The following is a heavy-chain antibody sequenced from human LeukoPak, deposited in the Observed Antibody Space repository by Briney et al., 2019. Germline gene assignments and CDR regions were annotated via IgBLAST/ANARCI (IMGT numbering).Heavy chain of an antibody. D-gene: IGHD6-13*01. J-gene: IGHJ4*02. V-gene: IGHV1-8*01. CDR2: MNPNSGNT. CDR3: ARGSIGLGEGSSWYSIGY. Sequence: ASVKVSCKASGYTFTSYDINWVRQATGQGLEWMGWMNPNSGNTGYAQKFQGRVTMTRNTSISTAYMELSSLRSEDTAVYYCARGSIGLGEGSSWYSIGYWGQGTLVTVSS. CDR1: GYTFTSYD.